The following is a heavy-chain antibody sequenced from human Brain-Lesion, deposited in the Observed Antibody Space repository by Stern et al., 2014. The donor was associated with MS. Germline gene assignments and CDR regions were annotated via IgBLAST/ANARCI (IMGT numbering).Heavy chain of an antibody. Sequence: DQLVESGAEVKKPGASVKVSCTTSGYIFTGYYIHWVRKAPGQGLEWMAGVTPNNGSPKYAQKFQGRVTMSRDTSISTAYVELSSLTSDDTAVYYCARDQRGITIFGVVTDYYYLGMDVWGQGTTVTVSS. CDR2: VTPNNGSP. CDR3: ARDQRGITIFGVVTDYYYLGMDV. V-gene: IGHV1-2*02. J-gene: IGHJ6*02. D-gene: IGHD3-3*01. CDR1: GYIFTGYY.